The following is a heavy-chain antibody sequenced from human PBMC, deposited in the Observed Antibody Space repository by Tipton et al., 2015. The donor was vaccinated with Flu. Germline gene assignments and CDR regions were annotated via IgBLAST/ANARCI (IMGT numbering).Heavy chain of an antibody. J-gene: IGHJ4*02. CDR1: GGSISSYY. V-gene: IGHV4-4*07. CDR2: ISPNGNT. CDR3: ARAATSGQRGLDY. Sequence: TLSLTCTVSGGSISSYYWSWIRQPAGKGLEWIGRISPNGNTNYNPSFKSRVTMSVDTSKSQFSPTVTSVTAADTAVYYCARAATSGQRGLDYWGQGTLVTVSS. D-gene: IGHD1-1*01.